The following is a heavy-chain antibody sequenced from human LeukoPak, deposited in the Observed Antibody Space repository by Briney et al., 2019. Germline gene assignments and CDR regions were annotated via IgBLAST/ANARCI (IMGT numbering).Heavy chain of an antibody. V-gene: IGHV1-18*01. D-gene: IGHD1-26*01. CDR2: ISVYNGNT. J-gene: IGHJ4*02. CDR3: ARDVPIEGATTRGHDY. CDR1: RGTFSSYG. Sequence: ASVKVSCKASRGTFSSYGISWVRQAPGQGLEWMGWISVYNGNTNYEQKLQGRVTMTTDTSTSTAYMELRSLRSDDTAVYYCARDVPIEGATTRGHDYWGQGTQVTVSS.